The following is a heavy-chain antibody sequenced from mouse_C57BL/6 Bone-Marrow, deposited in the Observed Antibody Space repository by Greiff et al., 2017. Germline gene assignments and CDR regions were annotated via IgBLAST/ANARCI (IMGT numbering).Heavy chain of an antibody. V-gene: IGHV7-3*01. J-gene: IGHJ3*01. CDR1: GFTFTDYY. D-gene: IGHD2-3*01. CDR3: ASGRLLPFAY. Sequence: EVQVVESGGGLVQPGGSLSLSCAASGFTFTDYYMSWVRQPPGKALEWLGFIRNKANGYTTEYSASVKGRFTISRDNSQSILYLQMNALRAEDSATYYCASGRLLPFAYWGQGTLVTVSA. CDR2: IRNKANGYTT.